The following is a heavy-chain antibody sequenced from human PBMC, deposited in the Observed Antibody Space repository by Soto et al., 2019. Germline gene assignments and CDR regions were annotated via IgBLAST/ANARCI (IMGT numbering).Heavy chain of an antibody. V-gene: IGHV1-18*01. J-gene: IGHJ6*02. CDR2: ISAYNGNT. D-gene: IGHD2-2*01. CDR1: GYTFTSYG. Sequence: ASVKVSCKASGYTFTSYGISWVRQAPGQGLEWMGWISAYNGNTNYAQKLQGRVTMTTDTSTSTAYMELRSLRPEDTAVYYCAADVGYCISTSCYVDVWGQGTTVTVSS. CDR3: AADVGYCISTSCYVDV.